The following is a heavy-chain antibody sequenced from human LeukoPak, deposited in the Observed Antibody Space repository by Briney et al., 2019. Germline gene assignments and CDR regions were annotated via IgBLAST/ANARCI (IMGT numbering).Heavy chain of an antibody. CDR3: ARQPNMGDYFFDY. CDR2: IYNSGTT. D-gene: IGHD3-22*01. J-gene: IGHJ4*02. Sequence: SETLSLTCTVSGGSMTTSYWTWVRQVPGKRLEWIGYIYNSGTTNYNPSLKGRVTLSVDTSKNQFSLKLTSVTAADSAVYYCARQPNMGDYFFDYWGQGTLVTVSS. V-gene: IGHV4-59*08. CDR1: GGSMTTSY.